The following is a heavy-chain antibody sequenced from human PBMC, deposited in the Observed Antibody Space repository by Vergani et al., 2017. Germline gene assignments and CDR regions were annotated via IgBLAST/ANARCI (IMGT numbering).Heavy chain of an antibody. CDR1: GFSFRNDW. CDR2: INSTFDRGTT. CDR3: TTAPRYCCDGSSYWGRDHHYYGMDV. J-gene: IGHJ6*02. Sequence: EVQLVESGGGIVKPGGSLRLSCVASGFSFRNDWMNWVRRTPGKGLEWVVRINSTFDRGTTDYAAAVKGRFTISRDDSKNTLFLQMNGLKTEDIGGYYCTTAPRYCCDGSSYWGRDHHYYGMDVWGQGTTVTVSS. D-gene: IGHD7-27*01. V-gene: IGHV3-15*07.